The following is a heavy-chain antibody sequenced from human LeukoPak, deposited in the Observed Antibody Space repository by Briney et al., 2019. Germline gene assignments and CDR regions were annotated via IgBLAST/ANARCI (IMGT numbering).Heavy chain of an antibody. Sequence: ASVKVSCKASGYTFTSYGISWVRQAPGQGLEWMGWISAYNNGYTNHTQKLQGRLTMTTDTSTSTAYMELRSLRSDDTAVYYCARDGHSSGYYQTDAFHTWGQGTMVTVSS. CDR3: ARDGHSSGYYQTDAFHT. J-gene: IGHJ3*02. CDR1: GYTFTSYG. D-gene: IGHD3-22*01. CDR2: ISAYNNGYT. V-gene: IGHV1-18*01.